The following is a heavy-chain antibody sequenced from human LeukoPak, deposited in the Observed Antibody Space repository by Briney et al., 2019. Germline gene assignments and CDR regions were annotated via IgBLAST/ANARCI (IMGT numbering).Heavy chain of an antibody. CDR3: ARGNTVFGVVIKYGY. J-gene: IGHJ4*02. Sequence: ASVTVSCKASGYTFTGYYMHWVRQAPGQGLEWMGWMNPNSGNTGYAQKFQGRVTMTRNTSISTAYMELSSLRSEDTAVYYCARGNTVFGVVIKYGYWGQGTLVTVSS. CDR1: GYTFTGYY. CDR2: MNPNSGNT. V-gene: IGHV1-8*02. D-gene: IGHD3-3*01.